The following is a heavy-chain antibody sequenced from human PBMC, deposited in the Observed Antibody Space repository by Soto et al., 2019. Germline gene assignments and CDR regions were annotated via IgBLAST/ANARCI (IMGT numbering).Heavy chain of an antibody. Sequence: PGGSLRLSCTASGFMFSSYTMNWVRQAPGKGLEWVSSVSFRGDIYYADSLGGRFTISRDDAKNSLYLQMNSLRAEDTAVYYCARGCSSASCYYYWGQGTPVTVSS. CDR3: ARGCSSASCYYY. CDR2: VSFRGDI. D-gene: IGHD2-2*01. J-gene: IGHJ4*02. V-gene: IGHV3-21*01. CDR1: GFMFSSYT.